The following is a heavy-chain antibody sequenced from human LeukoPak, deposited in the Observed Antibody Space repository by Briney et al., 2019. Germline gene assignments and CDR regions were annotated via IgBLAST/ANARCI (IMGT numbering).Heavy chain of an antibody. Sequence: GGSLRLSCAASGFSFSNYGMHWVRQAPGKGLEWVAVISYDGSNKYYADSVKGRFTISRDNSKNTLYLQMNSLRAEDTAVYYCAKGVHSAIVVARGLEEADYWGQGTLVTVSS. CDR2: ISYDGSNK. V-gene: IGHV3-30*18. D-gene: IGHD3-22*01. J-gene: IGHJ4*02. CDR1: GFSFSNYG. CDR3: AKGVHSAIVVARGLEEADY.